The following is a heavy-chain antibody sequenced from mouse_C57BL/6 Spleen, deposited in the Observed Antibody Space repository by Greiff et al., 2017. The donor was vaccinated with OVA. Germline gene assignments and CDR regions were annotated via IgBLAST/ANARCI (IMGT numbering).Heavy chain of an antibody. Sequence: QVTLKECGPGILQSSQTLSLTCSFSGFSLSTSGMGVSWIRQPSGKGLEWLAHIYWDDDKRYNPSLKSRLTISKDTSRNQVFLKITSVDTADTATYDCARRDYYGSSYWYFDVWGTGTTVTVSS. J-gene: IGHJ1*03. D-gene: IGHD1-1*01. CDR2: IYWDDDK. CDR1: GFSLSTSGMG. CDR3: ARRDYYGSSYWYFDV. V-gene: IGHV8-12*01.